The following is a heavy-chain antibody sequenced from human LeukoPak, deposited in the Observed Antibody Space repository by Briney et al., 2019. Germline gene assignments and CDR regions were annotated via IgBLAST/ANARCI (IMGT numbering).Heavy chain of an antibody. CDR3: ANGYCSSTSCYNHYYYGMDV. CDR2: ISGSGGST. J-gene: IGHJ6*02. V-gene: IGHV3-23*01. Sequence: GGSLRLSCAASGFTFSSYAMSWVRQAPGKGLEWVSAISGSGGSTYYADSVKGRFTISRDNSKNTLYLQMNSLRAEDTAVYYCANGYCSSTSCYNHYYYGMDVWGQGTTVTVSS. CDR1: GFTFSSYA. D-gene: IGHD2-2*02.